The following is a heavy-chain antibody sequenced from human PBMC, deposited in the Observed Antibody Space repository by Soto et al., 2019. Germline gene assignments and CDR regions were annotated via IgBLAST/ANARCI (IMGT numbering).Heavy chain of an antibody. CDR1: GGAISSGNYY. D-gene: IGHD6-13*01. CDR2: ISHSGTT. J-gene: IGHJ4*02. Sequence: PSETLSLTCSVSGGAISSGNYYWIWIRQSPGKGLEWLGHISHSGTTSYNPSLQSRATISLDAAQNHFSLRLNSVTVADTALYFCARGRGQLLFDYWGQGSMVTVSS. V-gene: IGHV4-30-4*01. CDR3: ARGRGQLLFDY.